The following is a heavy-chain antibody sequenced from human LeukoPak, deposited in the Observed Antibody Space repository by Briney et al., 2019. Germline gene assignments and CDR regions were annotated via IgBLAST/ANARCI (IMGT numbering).Heavy chain of an antibody. Sequence: GRSLRLSCAASGFTFDDYAMHWVRQAPGKGLEWVSGISWNSGSIGYADSVKGRFTISRDNAKNSLYLQMNSLRAEDMALYYCAKDMRAVAGTDFDYWGQGTLVTVSS. V-gene: IGHV3-9*03. D-gene: IGHD6-19*01. J-gene: IGHJ4*02. CDR3: AKDMRAVAGTDFDY. CDR2: ISWNSGSI. CDR1: GFTFDDYA.